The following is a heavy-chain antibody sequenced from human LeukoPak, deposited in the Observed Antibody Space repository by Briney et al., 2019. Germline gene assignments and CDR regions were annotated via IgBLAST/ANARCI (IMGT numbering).Heavy chain of an antibody. Sequence: PSETMSLTCAVYGGSFSGYYWSWIRQPPGKGLEWIGEINHSGSTNYNPSLKSRVTISVDTSKNQFSLKLSSVTAADTAVYYCARGRGWTGYYFDYWGQGTLVTVSS. CDR2: INHSGST. CDR1: GGSFSGYY. J-gene: IGHJ4*02. V-gene: IGHV4-34*01. CDR3: ARGRGWTGYYFDY. D-gene: IGHD2-15*01.